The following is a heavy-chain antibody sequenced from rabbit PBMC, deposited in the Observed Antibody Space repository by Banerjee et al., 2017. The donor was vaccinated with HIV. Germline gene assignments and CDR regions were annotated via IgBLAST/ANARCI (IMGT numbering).Heavy chain of an antibody. V-gene: IGHV1S47*01. CDR1: GFDFSSYG. CDR3: ARNLGDWRNL. D-gene: IGHD5-1*01. Sequence: QEQLVESGGGLVQPGGSLTLSCKASGFDFSSYGVSWVRQVLGKGLEWIGYIDPVFGITYYASWVNGRFTISSDNAQNTVYLQMNSLTAADTATYFCARNLGDWRNLWGPGTLVTVS. CDR2: IDPVFGIT. J-gene: IGHJ4*01.